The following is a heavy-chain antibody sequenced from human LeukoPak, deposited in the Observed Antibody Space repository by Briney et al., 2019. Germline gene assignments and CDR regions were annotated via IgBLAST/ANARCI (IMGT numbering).Heavy chain of an antibody. CDR2: ISHSRYT. Sequence: SETLSLTSGVSGGSFSVNSGSSSRQSPGKGLEWIGEISHSRYTNYNPSLNGRVAISVDTSKSQFSLKLSSVTAADTAVYYCTRGLYRRDYWGQGSQVTVSS. CDR1: GGSFSVNS. D-gene: IGHD3-16*02. CDR3: TRGLYRRDY. J-gene: IGHJ4*02. V-gene: IGHV4-34*01.